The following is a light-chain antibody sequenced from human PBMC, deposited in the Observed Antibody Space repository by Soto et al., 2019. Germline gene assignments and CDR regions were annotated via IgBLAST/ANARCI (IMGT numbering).Light chain of an antibody. V-gene: IGKV3-11*01. CDR2: APS. CDR3: QQRDSGWT. J-gene: IGKJ1*01. Sequence: EMVLTQSPATLSLSPGERATLSCRASQSVSSNLAWYQQKPGQAPTLLISAPSSRATGIPASFSGSWSGTDFTPTVSSLEPEDSAVYYWQQRDSGWTFGQGTKVEIK. CDR1: QSVSSN.